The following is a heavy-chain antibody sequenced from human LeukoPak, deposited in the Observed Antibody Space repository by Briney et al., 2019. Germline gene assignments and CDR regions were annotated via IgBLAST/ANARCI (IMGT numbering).Heavy chain of an antibody. V-gene: IGHV3-20*01. CDR2: INWSGGST. J-gene: IGHJ6*02. CDR1: GFTFDDYG. CDR3: ARAYCSSTSCYEKNYYGMDV. Sequence: GGSLRLSCAASGFTFDDYGMSWVRQAPGKGLEWVSGINWSGGSTGYADSVKGRFTISRDNAKNSLCLQMNSLRAEDTALYHCARAYCSSTSCYEKNYYGMDVWGQGTTVTVSS. D-gene: IGHD2-2*01.